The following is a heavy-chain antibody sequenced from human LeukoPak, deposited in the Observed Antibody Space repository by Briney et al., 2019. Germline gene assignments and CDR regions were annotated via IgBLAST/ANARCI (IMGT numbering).Heavy chain of an antibody. CDR3: ARGGGYDKYYFDY. Sequence: PGGSLRLSCAASGFTFSDAWLSWIRQAPGKGLEWVSYISSSSSYTNYADSVKGRFTISRDNAKNSLYLQMNSLRAEDTAVYYCARGGGYDKYYFDYWGQGTLVTVSS. V-gene: IGHV3-11*06. D-gene: IGHD5-12*01. CDR2: ISSSSSYT. J-gene: IGHJ4*02. CDR1: GFTFSDAW.